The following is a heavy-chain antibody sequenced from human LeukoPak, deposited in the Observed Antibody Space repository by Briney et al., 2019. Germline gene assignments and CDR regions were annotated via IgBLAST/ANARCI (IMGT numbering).Heavy chain of an antibody. D-gene: IGHD3-10*01. Sequence: GGSLRLSCAASGFTVSSNYMSWVRQALGKGLEWVSVIYSGGSTYYADSVKGRFTISRDNSKNTLYLQMNSLRAEDTAVYYCARDHGAPLDAFDIWGQGTMVTVSS. V-gene: IGHV3-66*01. CDR2: IYSGGST. CDR3: ARDHGAPLDAFDI. CDR1: GFTVSSNY. J-gene: IGHJ3*02.